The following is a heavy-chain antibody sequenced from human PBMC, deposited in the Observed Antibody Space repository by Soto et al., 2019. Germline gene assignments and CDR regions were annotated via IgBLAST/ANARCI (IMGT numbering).Heavy chain of an antibody. CDR2: IYYSGTT. CDR3: ARREIQGPIDY. Sequence: QVQLQESGPGLVKPSDTLSLTCAVSGYSISSSNWWGWIRQPPGKGLEWIGYIYYSGTTYYNPSLKRRVPMSVDTSKNQFSLQLTSVTAVDTAVYYCARREIQGPIDYWGQGTLVTVSS. D-gene: IGHD1-26*01. J-gene: IGHJ4*02. CDR1: GYSISSSNW. V-gene: IGHV4-28*01.